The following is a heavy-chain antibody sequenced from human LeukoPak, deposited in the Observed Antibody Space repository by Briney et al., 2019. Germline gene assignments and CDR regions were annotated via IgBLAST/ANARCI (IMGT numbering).Heavy chain of an antibody. CDR3: ARAGVGDSSGYSPLEFDY. CDR2: IYSGGST. Sequence: GGSLRLSCAASGFTVSSNYMSWVRQAPGKGLEWVSVIYSGGSTYYADSVKGRFTISRDNSKNTLYLQMNSLRAEDTAVYYCARAGVGDSSGYSPLEFDYWGQGTLVTVSS. CDR1: GFTVSSNY. J-gene: IGHJ4*02. D-gene: IGHD3-22*01. V-gene: IGHV3-66*01.